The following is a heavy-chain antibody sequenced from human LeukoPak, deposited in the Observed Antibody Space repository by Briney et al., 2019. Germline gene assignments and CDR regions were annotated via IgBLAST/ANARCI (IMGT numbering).Heavy chain of an antibody. CDR1: GVSISSSNSY. CDR3: ARQTGSGLFILP. J-gene: IGHJ4*02. V-gene: IGHV4-39*01. D-gene: IGHD3/OR15-3a*01. CDR2: IYYTGNT. Sequence: PSETLSLTCTISGVSISSSNSYWGWIRQPPGKGLEWIGSIYYTGNTYYNASLKSRVSVSIDTSKNQISLRLTSVTATDTAIYYCARQTGSGLFILPGGQGTLVTVSS.